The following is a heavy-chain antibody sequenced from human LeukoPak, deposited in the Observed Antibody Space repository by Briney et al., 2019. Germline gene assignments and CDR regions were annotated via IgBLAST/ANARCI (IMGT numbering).Heavy chain of an antibody. CDR3: ARHGRGWYSDY. J-gene: IGHJ4*02. V-gene: IGHV4-39*01. CDR1: GGSISSSSYY. CDR2: IYYSGST. Sequence: KPSETLSLTCNVSGGSISSSSYYWGWIRQPPGKGLEWIGSIYYSGSTYYNPSLKSRVTISVDTSKNQFSLRLSSVTAADTAVYYCARHGRGWYSDYWGQGTLVTVSS. D-gene: IGHD6-19*01.